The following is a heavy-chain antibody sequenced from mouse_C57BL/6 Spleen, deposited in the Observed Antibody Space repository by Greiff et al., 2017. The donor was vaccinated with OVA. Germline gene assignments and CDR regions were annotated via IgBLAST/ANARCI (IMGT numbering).Heavy chain of an antibody. J-gene: IGHJ3*01. CDR3: TRWDYYYGSSPFAY. D-gene: IGHD1-1*01. V-gene: IGHV1-15*01. Sequence: VQLQQSGAELVRPGASVTLSCKASGYTFTDYEMHWVKQTPVHGLEWIGAIDPETGGTAYNQKFKGKAILTADKSYSTAYMELRSLTSEDSAVYYCTRWDYYYGSSPFAYWGQGTLVTVSA. CDR1: GYTFTDYE. CDR2: IDPETGGT.